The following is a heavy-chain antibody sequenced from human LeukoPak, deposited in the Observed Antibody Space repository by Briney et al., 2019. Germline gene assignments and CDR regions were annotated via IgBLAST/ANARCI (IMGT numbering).Heavy chain of an antibody. CDR1: GGSFSGYY. CDR2: INHSGST. CDR3: ARGRSSYGDYRLFDY. J-gene: IGHJ4*02. Sequence: PSETLSLTCAVYGGSFSGYYWSWIRQPPGKGLEWIGEINHSGSTNYNPSLKSRVTISVDTSKNRFSLKLSSVTAADTAVYYCARGRSSYGDYRLFDYWGQGTLVTVSS. D-gene: IGHD4-17*01. V-gene: IGHV4-34*01.